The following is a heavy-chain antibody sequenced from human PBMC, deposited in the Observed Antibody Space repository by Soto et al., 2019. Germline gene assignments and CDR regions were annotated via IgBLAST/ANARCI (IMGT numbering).Heavy chain of an antibody. V-gene: IGHV3-7*01. CDR1: GFTFSSYW. CDR3: ARIPDTDMYSSGFGHFDY. Sequence: GGSLRLSCAASGFTFSSYWMSWVRQAPGKGLEWVANIKQDGSEKYYVDSVKGRFTISRDNAKNSLYLQMNSLRAEDTAVYYCARIPDTDMYSSGFGHFDYWGQGTLVTVSS. J-gene: IGHJ4*02. D-gene: IGHD6-19*01. CDR2: IKQDGSEK.